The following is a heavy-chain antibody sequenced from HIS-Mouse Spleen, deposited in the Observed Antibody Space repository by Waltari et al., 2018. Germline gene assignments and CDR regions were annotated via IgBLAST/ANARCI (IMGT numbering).Heavy chain of an antibody. CDR1: GGSISSSSYY. CDR2: IYCSWST. CDR3: AREIPYSSSWYDWYFDL. V-gene: IGHV4-39*07. Sequence: QLQLQESGPGLVKPSETLSLTCTVSGGSISSSSYYWGWSRQPPGKGLEWIGGIYCSWSTYYNPSLKVRVTISVDTSKNQFSLKLSSVTAADTAVYYCAREIPYSSSWYDWYFDLWGRGTLVTVSS. J-gene: IGHJ2*01. D-gene: IGHD6-13*01.